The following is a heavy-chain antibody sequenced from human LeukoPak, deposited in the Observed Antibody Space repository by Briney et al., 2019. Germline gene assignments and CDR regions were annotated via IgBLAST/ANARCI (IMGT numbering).Heavy chain of an antibody. D-gene: IGHD3-10*01. CDR2: IYSGGST. CDR3: ARDFDYYGSGSARDV. V-gene: IGHV3-53*04. Sequence: ETLSLTCAVYGGSFSGYYWSWVRQAPGKGLEWVSVIYSGGSTYYADSVKGRFTISRHNSKNTLYLQMNSLRAEDTAVYYCARDFDYYGSGSARDVWGQGTTVTVSS. CDR1: GGSFSGYY. J-gene: IGHJ6*02.